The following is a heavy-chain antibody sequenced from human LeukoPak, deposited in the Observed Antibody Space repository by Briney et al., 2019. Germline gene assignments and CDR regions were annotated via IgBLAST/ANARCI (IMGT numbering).Heavy chain of an antibody. Sequence: PSETLSLTCTVSGGSISSSSYYWGWIRQPPGKGLEWIGSIYYSGSTYYNPSLKSRVTISVDTSKNQFSLKLSSVTAADTAVYYCARDREFGYWGQGTLVTVSS. CDR1: GGSISSSSYY. CDR2: IYYSGST. V-gene: IGHV4-39*02. J-gene: IGHJ4*02. CDR3: ARDREFGY. D-gene: IGHD3-10*01.